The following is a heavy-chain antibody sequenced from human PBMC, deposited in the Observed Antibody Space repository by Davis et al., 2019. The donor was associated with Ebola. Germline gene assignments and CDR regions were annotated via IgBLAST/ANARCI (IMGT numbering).Heavy chain of an antibody. J-gene: IGHJ5*02. CDR1: VITFSSYA. Sequence: GESLKISCTDSVITFSSYAMTWVRQAPGKGLEWVAVISYDGSNKYYADSVKGRFTISRDNAKNSLYLQMNSLRDEDTAVYYCARNIGSWGQGTLVTVSS. V-gene: IGHV3-30*04. D-gene: IGHD2/OR15-2a*01. CDR2: ISYDGSNK. CDR3: ARNIGS.